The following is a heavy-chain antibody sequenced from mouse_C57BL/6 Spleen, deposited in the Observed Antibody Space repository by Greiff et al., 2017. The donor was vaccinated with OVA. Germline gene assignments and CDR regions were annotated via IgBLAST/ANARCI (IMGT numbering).Heavy chain of an antibody. V-gene: IGHV3-6*01. Sequence: EVQRVESGPGLVKPSQSLSLTCSVTGYSITSGYYWNWIRQFPGNKLEWMGYISYDGSNNYNPSLKNRISITRDTSKNQFFLKLNSVTTEDTATYYCAIYYYGSSPYFDYWGQVTTLTVSS. CDR3: AIYYYGSSPYFDY. D-gene: IGHD1-1*01. J-gene: IGHJ2*01. CDR2: ISYDGSN. CDR1: GYSITSGYY.